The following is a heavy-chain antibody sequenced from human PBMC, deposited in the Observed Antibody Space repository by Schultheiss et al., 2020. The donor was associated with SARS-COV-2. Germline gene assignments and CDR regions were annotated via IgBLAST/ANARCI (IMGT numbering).Heavy chain of an antibody. Sequence: GGSLRLSCAASGFTFSSYEMNWVRQAPGKGLEWVSYISSSGSTIYYADSVKGRFTISRDNAKNSLYLQMNSLRAEDTAVYYCARGLAVAGTPSGWGQGTTVTVSS. D-gene: IGHD6-19*01. V-gene: IGHV3-48*03. CDR1: GFTFSSYE. J-gene: IGHJ6*02. CDR3: ARGLAVAGTPSG. CDR2: ISSSGSTI.